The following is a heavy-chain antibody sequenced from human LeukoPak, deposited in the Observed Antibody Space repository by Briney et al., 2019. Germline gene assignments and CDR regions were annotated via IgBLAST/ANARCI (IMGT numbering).Heavy chain of an antibody. CDR3: AKGPLIEVAGTTWDY. CDR2: ISGGGGST. D-gene: IGHD6-19*01. J-gene: IGHJ4*02. CDR1: GFTFSSYA. Sequence: GGSLRLSCAASGFTFSSYAMGWVRQFPGKGLEWVSAISGGGGSTYYADSVKGRFTISRDNSKNTLHLQMNSLRADDTAVYYCAKGPLIEVAGTTWDYWGQGALVTVSS. V-gene: IGHV3-23*01.